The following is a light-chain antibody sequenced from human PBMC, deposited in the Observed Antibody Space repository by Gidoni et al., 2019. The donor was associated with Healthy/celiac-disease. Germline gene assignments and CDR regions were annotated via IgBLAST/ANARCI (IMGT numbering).Light chain of an antibody. CDR2: AGS. Sequence: QPALTQPASVSGSPGQSITISCTGTSSDIGSYNLLSWYQQPPGKAPKLMIYAGSKRPSGVSNRFSVSKSGNTASLTISGLQAEAAADYYCSSYAGSSILFGGGTKLTVL. V-gene: IGLV2-23*01. CDR1: SSDIGSYNL. CDR3: SSYAGSSIL. J-gene: IGLJ2*01.